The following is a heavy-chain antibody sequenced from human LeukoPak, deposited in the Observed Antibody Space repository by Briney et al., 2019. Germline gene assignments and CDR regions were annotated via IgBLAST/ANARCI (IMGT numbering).Heavy chain of an antibody. CDR1: GFTFSGYW. CDR2: TDEDGSAK. Sequence: GGSLRLSCAASGFTFSGYWMTWVRQAPGKGLEWVANTDEDGSAKYYLGSVKGRFTISRDNAKNSLYLQMNSLRAEDTAVYYCARRTVRGVIAYWGQGTLVTVSS. CDR3: ARRTVRGVIAY. D-gene: IGHD3-10*01. J-gene: IGHJ4*02. V-gene: IGHV3-7*01.